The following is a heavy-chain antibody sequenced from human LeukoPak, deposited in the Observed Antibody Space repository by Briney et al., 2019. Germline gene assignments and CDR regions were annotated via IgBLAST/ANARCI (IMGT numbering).Heavy chain of an antibody. CDR1: GYTFTGYY. D-gene: IGHD3-10*01. J-gene: IGHJ6*04. CDR3: ARDQSYGSGSRRMDA. CDR2: INPNSGGT. Sequence: ASVKVSCKASGYTFTGYYMHWVRQAPGQGLEWMGWINPNSGGTNYAQKFQGRVTMTRDTSISPAYMELSRLRSDDTAVYYCARDQSYGSGSRRMDAWGKGTTVTVSS. V-gene: IGHV1-2*02.